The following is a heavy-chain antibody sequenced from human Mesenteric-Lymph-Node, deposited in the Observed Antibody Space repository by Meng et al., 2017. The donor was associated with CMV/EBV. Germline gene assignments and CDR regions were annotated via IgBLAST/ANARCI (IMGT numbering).Heavy chain of an antibody. J-gene: IGHJ4*02. V-gene: IGHV1-69*02. CDR2: IIPILDIA. Sequence: SCKASGTTFNSYTISWVRLAPGQGLEWMGRIIPILDIASYAHRFQDRVTFTADKSTSTAYMELSSLRSEDTAMYYCVIVMPNTDFDHWGQGTLVTVSS. D-gene: IGHD2-21*01. CDR1: GTTFNSYT. CDR3: VIVMPNTDFDH.